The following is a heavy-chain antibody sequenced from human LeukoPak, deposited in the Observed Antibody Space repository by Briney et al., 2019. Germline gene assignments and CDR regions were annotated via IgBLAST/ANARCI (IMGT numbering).Heavy chain of an antibody. V-gene: IGHV1-46*01. CDR2: INPSGGST. Sequence: GASVKVSCKASGYTFTIYYMHWVRQAPGQGLEWMGIINPSGGSTSYTQKFQGRVTMTRDTSTSTVYMELSSLRSEDTAVYYCAREGFPPKISDFWSGLGPYYYYDMDVWGQGTTVTVSS. CDR3: AREGFPPKISDFWSGLGPYYYYDMDV. CDR1: GYTFTIYY. D-gene: IGHD3-3*01. J-gene: IGHJ6*02.